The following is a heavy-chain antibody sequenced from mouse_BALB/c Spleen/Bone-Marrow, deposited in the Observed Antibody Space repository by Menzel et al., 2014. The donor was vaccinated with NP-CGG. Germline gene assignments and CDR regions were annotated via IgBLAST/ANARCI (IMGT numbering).Heavy chain of an antibody. V-gene: IGHV1S135*01. CDR2: IDPYSGGT. Sequence: EVQLQQSGPELVKPGASVKVSCKASGYAFTNYNMFWVKQSHGKSLEWIGYIDPYSGGTNYNQKFKGKATLTVDKSSSTAYMHLNSLTSEDSAVYYCARELSRAMDYWGQGNSVTASS. J-gene: IGHJ4*01. CDR3: ARELSRAMDY. CDR1: GYAFTNYN. D-gene: IGHD2-12*01.